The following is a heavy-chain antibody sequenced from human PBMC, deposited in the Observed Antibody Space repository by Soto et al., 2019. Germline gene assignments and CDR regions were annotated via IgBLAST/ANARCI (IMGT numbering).Heavy chain of an antibody. J-gene: IGHJ5*02. D-gene: IGHD6-19*01. Sequence: LGESLKISCKGSGYSFTSYWIGWVRQMPGKGLEWMGIIYPGDSDTRYSPSFQGQVTISADKSISTAYLQWSSLKASDTAMYYCARMIGNIAVRFWGFGSWLDPWGQGTLVTVSS. V-gene: IGHV5-51*01. CDR3: ARMIGNIAVRFWGFGSWLDP. CDR2: IYPGDSDT. CDR1: GYSFTSYW.